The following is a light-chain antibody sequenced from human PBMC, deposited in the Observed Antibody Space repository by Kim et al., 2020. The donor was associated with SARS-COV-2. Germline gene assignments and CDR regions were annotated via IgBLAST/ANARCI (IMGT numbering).Light chain of an antibody. CDR2: AAS. CDR1: QSVINTY. CDR3: QQYGSSPWT. Sequence: PGERDTLPCRASQSVINTYLAWYQQKPGQAPRLLIYAASSRATGIPDRLSGSGSGTDFTLTISRLEPEDFAVYYCQQYGSSPWTFGQGTKVDIK. J-gene: IGKJ1*01. V-gene: IGKV3-20*01.